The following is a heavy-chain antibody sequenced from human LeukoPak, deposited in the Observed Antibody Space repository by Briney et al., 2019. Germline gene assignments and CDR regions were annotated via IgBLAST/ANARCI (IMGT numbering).Heavy chain of an antibody. CDR2: ISYDGSNK. Sequence: PGGSLRLSCAASGFTFSSYGMHWVRQAPGKGLEWVAVISYDGSNKYYADSVKGRFTISRDNSKNTLYLQMNSLRAEDTAVYYCAKGDYYDSSGYYYGDAFDIWGQGTMVTVSS. CDR3: AKGDYYDSSGYYYGDAFDI. J-gene: IGHJ3*02. V-gene: IGHV3-30*18. D-gene: IGHD3-22*01. CDR1: GFTFSSYG.